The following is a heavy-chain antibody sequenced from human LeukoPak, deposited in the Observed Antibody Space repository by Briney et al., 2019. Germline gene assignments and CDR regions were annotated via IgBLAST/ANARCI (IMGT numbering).Heavy chain of an antibody. Sequence: ASVTLSCTASGYTFTSYDNNWVRQATGPGNGRMGWMNPNSGNTGYAQQCQCRVTSTRNTSISTAYMELSSLRSEDTAVYYCARGIGIDGTVSYSYYFDCWGQGTLVTVSS. D-gene: IGHD1-26*01. J-gene: IGHJ4*02. CDR1: GYTFTSYD. CDR2: MNPNSGNT. V-gene: IGHV1-8*03. CDR3: ARGIGIDGTVSYSYYFDC.